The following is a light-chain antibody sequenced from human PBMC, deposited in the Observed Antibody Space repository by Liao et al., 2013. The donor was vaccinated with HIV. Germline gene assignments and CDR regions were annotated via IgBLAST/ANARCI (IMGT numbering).Light chain of an antibody. CDR3: QAWDSSTAHVV. Sequence: SYELTQPPSVSVSPGQTASITCSGDKLGDKYACWYQQKPGQAPVLVIYQDSKRPSGIPERFSGSNSGNTATLTISGTQAMDEADYYCQAWDSSTAHVVFGGRDQADR. CDR2: QDS. CDR1: KLGDKY. J-gene: IGLJ2*01. V-gene: IGLV3-1*01.